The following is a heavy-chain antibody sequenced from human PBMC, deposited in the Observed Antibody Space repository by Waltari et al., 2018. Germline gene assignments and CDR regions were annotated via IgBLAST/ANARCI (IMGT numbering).Heavy chain of an antibody. J-gene: IGHJ4*02. CDR1: GASVASAAHY. CDR3: AGTDLHTKIAFDS. V-gene: IGHV4-39*01. D-gene: IGHD2-21*01. CDR2: RDVTVTT. Sequence: QVRLRESGPGLVKPSETLSLTCAVSGASVASAAHYWGWIRTYTERGLEWLGTRDVTVTTHYYQSLRSRVTISADTSRDQFSLRVNSVTAADTAGYYCAGTDLHTKIAFDSWGQGTQVTVSA.